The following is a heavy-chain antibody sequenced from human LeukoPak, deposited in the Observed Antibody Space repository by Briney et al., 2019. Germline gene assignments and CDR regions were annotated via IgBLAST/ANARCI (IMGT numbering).Heavy chain of an antibody. CDR1: GFTFSYYA. D-gene: IGHD1-20*01. Sequence: GGSLRLSCAASGFTFSYYAMSWVRQAPGKGLEWVSAISGSGGYTYYADSVKGRFTLSGDNSKSTLYLQMNSLRAEDTAVYYCAKCITGTHGYFDLWGRGTLVTVSS. J-gene: IGHJ2*01. CDR3: AKCITGTHGYFDL. CDR2: ISGSGGYT. V-gene: IGHV3-23*01.